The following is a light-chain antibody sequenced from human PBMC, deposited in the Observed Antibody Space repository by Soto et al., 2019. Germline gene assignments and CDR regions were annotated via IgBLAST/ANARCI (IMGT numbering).Light chain of an antibody. CDR2: DVS. CDR1: SRDVGGYNY. Sequence: SVFTQPAASSGSPGQSLTISFTVNSRDVGGYNYVSWYQQHPGKAPKFMIYDVSNRPSGVSNRFSGSKSGNTASLTISGLQAEDEADYYCSSYITSNTRQIVFGTGTKVPVL. CDR3: SSYITSNTRQIV. J-gene: IGLJ1*01. V-gene: IGLV2-14*01.